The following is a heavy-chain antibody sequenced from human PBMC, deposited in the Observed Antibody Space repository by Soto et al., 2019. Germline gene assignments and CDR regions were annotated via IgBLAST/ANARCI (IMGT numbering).Heavy chain of an antibody. Sequence: PGGSLRLSCSVSGYTVSSNYMSWVRQAPGKGLEWVSVIYSGGSTYYADSVKGRFTISRDNSKNTLYLQMNSLRAEDTAVYYCASSARITTVTGLDAFDIWGQGTMVTVSS. V-gene: IGHV3-66*01. J-gene: IGHJ3*02. CDR2: IYSGGST. CDR3: ASSARITTVTGLDAFDI. CDR1: GYTVSSNY. D-gene: IGHD4-4*01.